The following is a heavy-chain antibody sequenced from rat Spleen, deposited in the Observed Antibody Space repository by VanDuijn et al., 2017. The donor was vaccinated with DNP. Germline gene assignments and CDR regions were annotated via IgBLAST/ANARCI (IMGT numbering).Heavy chain of an antibody. CDR3: STAGYRGY. CDR2: ISPSGGTT. D-gene: IGHD4-3*01. CDR1: GFTFSDYD. J-gene: IGHJ2*01. V-gene: IGHV5-20*01. Sequence: EVQLVESGGGLVQPGRSLKLSCAASGFTFSDYDMAWVRQTPTKGLEWVASISPSGGTTYYRDSVKGRFTVSRDNAKSSLYLQMDSLRSEDTATYYCSTAGYRGYWGQGVMVTVSS.